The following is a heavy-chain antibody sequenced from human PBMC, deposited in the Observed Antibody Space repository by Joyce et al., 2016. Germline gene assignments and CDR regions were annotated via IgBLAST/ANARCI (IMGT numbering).Heavy chain of an antibody. V-gene: IGHV3-7*01. D-gene: IGHD6-6*01. J-gene: IGHJ4*02. CDR3: ARVLAKSTYISSPFDY. Sequence: EVQLVESGGALVQRGGSLTLSCAASEFTFSNYWMSWVRQATGKGLDWVANIKQDGSERYYRDSVMGRFTVSRDNAKNSLLLQMDSVRAEDTAVYYCARVLAKSTYISSPFDYWGQGALVTVSS. CDR1: EFTFSNYW. CDR2: IKQDGSER.